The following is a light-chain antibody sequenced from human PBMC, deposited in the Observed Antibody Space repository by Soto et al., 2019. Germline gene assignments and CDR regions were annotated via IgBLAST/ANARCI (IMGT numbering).Light chain of an antibody. J-gene: IGKJ1*01. CDR2: DAS. CDR1: HSIGTY. V-gene: IGKV3-11*01. Sequence: VLTQSPATLSLSPGERATLSCRASHSIGTYLAWYQQKPGQAPRLLIYDASNRATGIPGRFSGSGSGTDFTLTISSLEPEDFAVYYCQQRSNWPTFGQGTKVDIK. CDR3: QQRSNWPT.